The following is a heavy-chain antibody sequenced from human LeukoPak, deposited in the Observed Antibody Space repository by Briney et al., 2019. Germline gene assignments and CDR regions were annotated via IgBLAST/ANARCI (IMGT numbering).Heavy chain of an antibody. CDR1: GGTFSSYA. V-gene: IGHV1-69*04. CDR2: IIPILGIA. J-gene: IGHJ5*02. D-gene: IGHD2-2*02. CDR3: ARLYCSSTSCYTYWFDP. Sequence: SVKVSCKASGGTFSSYAISWVRQTPGQGLEWMGRIIPILGIANYAQKFQGRVTITADKSTSTAYMELSSLRSEDTAVYYCARLYCSSTSCYTYWFDPWGQGTLVTVSS.